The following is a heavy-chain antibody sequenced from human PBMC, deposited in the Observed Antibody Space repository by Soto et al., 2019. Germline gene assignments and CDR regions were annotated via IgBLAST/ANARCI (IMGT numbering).Heavy chain of an antibody. D-gene: IGHD4-17*01. CDR3: AILSTVTTGDY. CDR1: GFTFSSYA. J-gene: IGHJ4*02. V-gene: IGHV3-30-3*01. Sequence: QVQLVESGGGVVQPGRSLRLSRAASGFTFSSYAMHWVRQAPGKGLEWVAVISYDGSNKYYADSVKGRFTISRDNSKNTLYLQMNSLRAEDTAVYYCAILSTVTTGDYWGQGTLVTVSS. CDR2: ISYDGSNK.